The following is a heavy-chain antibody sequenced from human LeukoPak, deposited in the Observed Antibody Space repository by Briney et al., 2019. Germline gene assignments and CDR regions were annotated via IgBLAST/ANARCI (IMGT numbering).Heavy chain of an antibody. CDR2: IHYTGIT. CDR1: GGSFSGYY. Sequence: PSETLSLTCAVYGGSFSGYYWGWVRQPPGRGLEWIGRIHYTGITYYNPTLESRLTISVDTSKNQFSLKLSSVTAADTAVFYCVRIAADHPKNYFHYGMDVWGQGTTVTVSS. J-gene: IGHJ6*02. V-gene: IGHV4-34*01. D-gene: IGHD6-25*01. CDR3: VRIAADHPKNYFHYGMDV.